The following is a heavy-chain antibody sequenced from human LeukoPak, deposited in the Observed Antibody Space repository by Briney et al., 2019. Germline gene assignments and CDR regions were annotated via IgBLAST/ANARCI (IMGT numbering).Heavy chain of an antibody. J-gene: IGHJ5*02. V-gene: IGHV4-30-2*01. Sequence: TLSLTCAVSGGSISSGGYSWSWIRQPPGKGLEWIGYIYHSGSTYYNPSLKSRVTISVDRSKNQFSLKLSSVTAADTAVYYCARGGYYYGSGSYYKGWFDPWGQGTLVTVSS. CDR1: GGSISSGGYS. D-gene: IGHD3-10*01. CDR2: IYHSGST. CDR3: ARGGYYYGSGSYYKGWFDP.